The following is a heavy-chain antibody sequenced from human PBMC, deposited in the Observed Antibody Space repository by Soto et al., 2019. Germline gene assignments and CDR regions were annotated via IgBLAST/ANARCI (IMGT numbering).Heavy chain of an antibody. V-gene: IGHV3-7*03. CDR3: ARGPPAGIYYGMDV. Sequence: EVQLVESGGGLVQPGGSLRLSCSASGFSFSDYWMTWVRQGPGKGLEWVANIHRDGSEKYSVDSVKGRFTISRDNANKSVFLEMNSLRVDDTAVYYCARGPPAGIYYGMDVWGQGTTVIVSS. CDR1: GFSFSDYW. CDR2: IHRDGSEK. J-gene: IGHJ6*02. D-gene: IGHD6-19*01.